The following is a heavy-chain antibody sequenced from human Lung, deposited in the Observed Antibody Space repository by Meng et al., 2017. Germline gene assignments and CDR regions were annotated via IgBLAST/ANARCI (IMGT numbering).Heavy chain of an antibody. CDR2: INHSGST. CDR1: GGSFSDYY. Sequence: QVRLHEGGAGLLKPSETLPLTCVVFGGSFSDYYWSWIRQPPGKGLEWIGEINHSGSTNYNPSLESRATISVDTSQNNLSMKLSSVTAADSAVYYCARGPTTMAHDFDYWGQGTLVTVSS. V-gene: IGHV4-34*01. J-gene: IGHJ4*02. D-gene: IGHD4-11*01. CDR3: ARGPTTMAHDFDY.